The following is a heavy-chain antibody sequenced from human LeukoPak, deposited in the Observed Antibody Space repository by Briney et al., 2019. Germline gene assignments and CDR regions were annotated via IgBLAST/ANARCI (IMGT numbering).Heavy chain of an antibody. V-gene: IGHV3-30*18. Sequence: GGSLRLSCAASGFTFSSYGMLWVRQAPGKGLEWVAVISYDGSNKYYADSVKGRFTISRDNSKNTLYLQMNSLRAEDTAVYYCAKGRLGELSLLDYWGQGTLVTVSS. CDR3: AKGRLGELSLLDY. CDR1: GFTFSSYG. D-gene: IGHD3-16*02. CDR2: ISYDGSNK. J-gene: IGHJ4*02.